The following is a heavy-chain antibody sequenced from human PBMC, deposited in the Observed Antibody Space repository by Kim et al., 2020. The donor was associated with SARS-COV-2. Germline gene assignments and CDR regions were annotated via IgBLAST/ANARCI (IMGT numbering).Heavy chain of an antibody. J-gene: IGHJ3*02. D-gene: IGHD3-22*01. CDR1: GGSISSSSYY. V-gene: IGHV4-39*01. CDR2: IYYSGST. Sequence: SETLSLTCTVSGGSISSSSYYWGWIRQPPGKGLEWIGSIYYSGSTYYNPSLKSRVTISVDTSKNQFSLKLSSVTAADTAVYYCASAYYYDSSGTSDAFDIWGQGTMVTVSS. CDR3: ASAYYYDSSGTSDAFDI.